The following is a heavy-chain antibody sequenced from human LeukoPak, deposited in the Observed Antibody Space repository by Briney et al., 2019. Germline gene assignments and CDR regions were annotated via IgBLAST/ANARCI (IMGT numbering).Heavy chain of an antibody. V-gene: IGHV3-30*04. D-gene: IGHD3-22*01. Sequence: QPGRSLRLSCAASGFTFSRYAMHWVCQAPGKWLEWVAVISYDGSNKYYADSVKGRFTISRDNSKNTLYLQMNSLRAEDTAVYYCARDPSYDSSGSLLIDYWGQGTLVTVSS. CDR3: ARDPSYDSSGSLLIDY. CDR2: ISYDGSNK. J-gene: IGHJ4*02. CDR1: GFTFSRYA.